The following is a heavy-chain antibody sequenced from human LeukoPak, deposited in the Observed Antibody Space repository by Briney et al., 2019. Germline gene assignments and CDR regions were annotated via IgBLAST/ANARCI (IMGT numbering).Heavy chain of an antibody. CDR2: INHSGST. D-gene: IGHD6-19*01. CDR3: ARGIGIAVAGTSDFDY. V-gene: IGHV4-34*01. J-gene: IGHJ4*02. Sequence: PSETLSLTCAVYGGSFSGYYWSWIRQPPGKGLEWIGEINHSGSTNYNPSLKSRVTISVDTSKNQFSLKLSSVTAADTAVYYCARGIGIAVAGTSDFDYWGQGTLVTVSS. CDR1: GGSFSGYY.